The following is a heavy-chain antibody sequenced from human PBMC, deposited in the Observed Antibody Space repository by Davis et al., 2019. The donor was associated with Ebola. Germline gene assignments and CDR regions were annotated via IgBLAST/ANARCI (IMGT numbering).Heavy chain of an antibody. Sequence: ASVKVSCKASGYTFTSYYMHWVRQAPGQGLEWMGIINPSGGSTSYAQKFQGRVTITADKSTSTAYMELSSLRSEDTAVYYCARDTNFEYSSSMGYWGQGTLVTVSS. J-gene: IGHJ4*02. CDR3: ARDTNFEYSSSMGY. CDR2: INPSGGST. D-gene: IGHD6-6*01. V-gene: IGHV1-46*01. CDR1: GYTFTSYY.